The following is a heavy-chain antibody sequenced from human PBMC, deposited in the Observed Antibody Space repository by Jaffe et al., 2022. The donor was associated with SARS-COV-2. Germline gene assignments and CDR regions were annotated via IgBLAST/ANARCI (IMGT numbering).Heavy chain of an antibody. D-gene: IGHD6-19*01. Sequence: EVQVVESGGDLVQPGGSLRLSCAASGFTFSTYGMGWVRQAPGKGLEWVSAIGSSGITYYADSVKGRFTISRDISKNTLYLQMNSLRAEDTAVYYCVRCSPNFGCRNPDYWGQGTLATVSS. V-gene: IGHV3-23*04. CDR2: IGSSGIT. J-gene: IGHJ4*02. CDR1: GFTFSTYG. CDR3: VRCSPNFGCRNPDY.